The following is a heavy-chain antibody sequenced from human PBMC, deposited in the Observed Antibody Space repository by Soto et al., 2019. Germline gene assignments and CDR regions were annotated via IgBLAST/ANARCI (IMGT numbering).Heavy chain of an antibody. V-gene: IGHV3-74*01. CDR1: GFTFGNYW. CDR2: MNSDGSTT. J-gene: IGHJ4*02. CDR3: ATAEVDY. Sequence: GGSLRLSCAASGFTFGNYWMHWVRQAPGKGLEWVSRMNSDGSTTNYADSVKGRFTVSRDNARNTLHLQMNSLRAEDTAVYYCATAEVDYWGPGTLVTVSS.